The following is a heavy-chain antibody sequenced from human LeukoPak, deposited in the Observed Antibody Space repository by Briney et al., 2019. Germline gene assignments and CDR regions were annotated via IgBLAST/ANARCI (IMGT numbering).Heavy chain of an antibody. CDR2: IIPIFGTA. CDR1: GYTFTDYY. J-gene: IGHJ3*02. D-gene: IGHD2-2*01. V-gene: IGHV1-69*06. CDR3: ARVLISSYCSSTSCYAFDI. Sequence: ASVKVSCKASGYTFTDYYMRWVRQAPGQGLEWMGGIIPIFGTANYAQKFQGRVTITADKSTSTAYMELSSLRSEDTAVYYCARVLISSYCSSTSCYAFDIWGQGTMVTVSS.